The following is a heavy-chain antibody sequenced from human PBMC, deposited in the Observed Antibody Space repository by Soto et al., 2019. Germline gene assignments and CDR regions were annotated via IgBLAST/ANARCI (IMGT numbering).Heavy chain of an antibody. D-gene: IGHD3-22*01. CDR1: GFTFSSYA. Sequence: EVQLLESGGGLVQPGGSLRLSCAASGFTFSSYAMTWVRQAPGKGLEWVSVLSGSGVSTYYADSVKGRFTISRDNSKNTLYRQMNTRKAEDTAVYYCAKGGGSKDYYDTSGYYLYYYYAMDVWGQGTTVTVSS. CDR2: LSGSGVST. J-gene: IGHJ6*02. V-gene: IGHV3-23*01. CDR3: AKGGGSKDYYDTSGYYLYYYYAMDV.